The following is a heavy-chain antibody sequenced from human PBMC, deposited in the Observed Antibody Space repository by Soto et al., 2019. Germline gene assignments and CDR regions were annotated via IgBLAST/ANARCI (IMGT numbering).Heavy chain of an antibody. J-gene: IGHJ4*02. CDR1: GFTFSHYA. V-gene: IGHV3-30*18. CDR3: AKAGSHNFAY. D-gene: IGHD1-26*01. CDR2: MSYDGSNE. Sequence: QVQLVESGGGVVQPGRSLRLSCAASGFTFSHYAMHLVRQAPGKGLEWVALMSYDGSNEYYADSVKGRFTISRDNSKNTLYLQMNSLGAEDTAVYYCAKAGSHNFAYWGQGNLVTVSS.